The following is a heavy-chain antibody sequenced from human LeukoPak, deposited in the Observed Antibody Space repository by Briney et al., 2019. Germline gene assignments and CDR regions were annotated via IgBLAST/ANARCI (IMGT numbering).Heavy chain of an antibody. CDR3: ARDQAGIHSF. CDR1: GYTFTGYS. J-gene: IGHJ4*02. D-gene: IGHD5-18*01. CDR2: INPNSGGT. V-gene: IGHV1-2*02. Sequence: GSVKPSCKASGYTFTGYSMPWVRQAPGQGLEWMGWINPNSGGTNYAQKFQGRVTMTRDTSISTAYMELSRLRSDDTAVYYCARDQAGIHSFWGQGTLVTVSS.